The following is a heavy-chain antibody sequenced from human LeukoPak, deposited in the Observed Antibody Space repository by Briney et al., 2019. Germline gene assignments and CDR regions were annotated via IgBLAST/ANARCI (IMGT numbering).Heavy chain of an antibody. D-gene: IGHD7-27*01. CDR2: INPTSGDT. CDR3: ARGDGDGPARRAFDI. CDR1: GYTFNGYY. V-gene: IGHV1-2*02. Sequence: ASVTVSCKASGYTFNGYYIHWVRQAPGPALEGVGWINPTSGDTNYVQKFQGRVTMTRDRSISTAYMELSGMTSDDTAVYYCARGDGDGPARRAFDIWGQGTRVTVSS. J-gene: IGHJ3*02.